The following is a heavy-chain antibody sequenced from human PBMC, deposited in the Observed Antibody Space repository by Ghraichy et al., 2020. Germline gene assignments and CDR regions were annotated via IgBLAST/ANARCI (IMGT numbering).Heavy chain of an antibody. CDR3: ASSYYYDSSGYYYFDY. V-gene: IGHV3-53*04. Sequence: GESLNISCAASGFTVSSNYMSWVRQAPGKGLEWVSVIYSGGSTYYADSVKGRFTISRHNSKNTLYLQMNSLRAEDTAVYYCASSYYYDSSGYYYFDYWGQGTLVTVSS. J-gene: IGHJ4*02. CDR1: GFTVSSNY. D-gene: IGHD3-22*01. CDR2: IYSGGST.